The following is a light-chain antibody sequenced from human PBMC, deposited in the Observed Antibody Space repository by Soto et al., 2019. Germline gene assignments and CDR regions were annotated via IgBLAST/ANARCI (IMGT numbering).Light chain of an antibody. CDR1: QSVNNN. Sequence: EIVMTQSPVTLSVSTVERATLSCTASQSVNNNVAWYQQKPGHTPRLLIYSASIVDTGTPARFSGSGSGSEFTLTISSLQSEHFAVYYCQQYDKRPRTFGPGTKVDIK. J-gene: IGKJ3*01. CDR3: QQYDKRPRT. CDR2: SAS. V-gene: IGKV3-15*01.